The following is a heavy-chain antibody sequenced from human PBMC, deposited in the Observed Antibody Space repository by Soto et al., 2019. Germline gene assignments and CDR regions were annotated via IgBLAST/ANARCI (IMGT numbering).Heavy chain of an antibody. CDR2: FDPEDGET. D-gene: IGHD2-2*01. V-gene: IGHV1-24*01. CDR1: GYTLTELS. CDR3: ATHRPVPPPRGDAFDI. Sequence: ASVNVSCKVSGYTLTELSMHWVRQAPGKGLEWMGGFDPEDGETIYAQKFQGRVTMTEDTSTDTAYMELSSLRSEDTAVYYCATHRPVPPPRGDAFDIWGQGTMVTVSS. J-gene: IGHJ3*02.